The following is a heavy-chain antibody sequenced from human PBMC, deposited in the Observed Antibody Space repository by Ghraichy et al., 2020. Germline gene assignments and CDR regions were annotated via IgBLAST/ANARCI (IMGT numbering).Heavy chain of an antibody. CDR2: TYYRSKWYN. Sequence: SQTLSLTCAISGDSVSSNSAAWNWIRQSPSRGLEWLGRTYYRSKWYNDYAVSVKSRITINPDTSKNQFSLQLNSVTPEDTAVYYCAREGQSGSYGGANDAFDIWGQGTMVTVSS. J-gene: IGHJ3*02. CDR1: GDSVSSNSAA. D-gene: IGHD1-26*01. V-gene: IGHV6-1*01. CDR3: AREGQSGSYGGANDAFDI.